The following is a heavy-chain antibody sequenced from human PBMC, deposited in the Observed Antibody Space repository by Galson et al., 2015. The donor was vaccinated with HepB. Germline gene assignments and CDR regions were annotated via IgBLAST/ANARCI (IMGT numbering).Heavy chain of an antibody. CDR2: IYHLGST. V-gene: IGHV4-59*08. CDR3: ASTPRTFFDY. CDR1: GGSIRSYY. Sequence: SETLSLTCTVSGGSIRSYYWSWIRQPPGKGLEWIGYIYHLGSTYYNPSLKSRVTMSADTPKNRFSLKLNSVTAADTAVYYCASTPRTFFDYWGQGVLVTVSS. J-gene: IGHJ4*02. D-gene: IGHD3-16*01.